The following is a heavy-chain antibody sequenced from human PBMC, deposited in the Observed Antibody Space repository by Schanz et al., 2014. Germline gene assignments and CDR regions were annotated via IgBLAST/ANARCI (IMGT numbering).Heavy chain of an antibody. CDR2: VWYDGTKR. V-gene: IGHV3-30*02. CDR1: AFIFRSYS. CDR3: AGAVATIRADSFDI. D-gene: IGHD5-12*01. Sequence: QVQLAESGGGLVQPGGSLRLSCAASAFIFRSYSMHWVRQAPGKGLEWVAMVWYDGTKRYYGDSVKGRFTISRDNSKNTVNLQMNSLRAEDTAVYYCAGAVATIRADSFDIWGQGTMVAVSS. J-gene: IGHJ3*02.